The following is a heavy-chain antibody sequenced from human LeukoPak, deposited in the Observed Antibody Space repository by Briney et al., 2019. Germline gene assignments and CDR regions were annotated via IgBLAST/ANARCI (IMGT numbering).Heavy chain of an antibody. CDR1: GFNFRSYG. V-gene: IGHV3-30*18. D-gene: IGHD3-22*01. Sequence: PGGSLRLSCAASGFNFRSYGMQWVRQAPGKGLEWVTLISYDGTDKYYAASVRGRFTISRDNSKNTLYLQMSSLRPEDTGVYYCAKDPQDFYGSSGYRPERYWGQGTLVTVSS. CDR3: AKDPQDFYGSSGYRPERY. CDR2: ISYDGTDK. J-gene: IGHJ4*02.